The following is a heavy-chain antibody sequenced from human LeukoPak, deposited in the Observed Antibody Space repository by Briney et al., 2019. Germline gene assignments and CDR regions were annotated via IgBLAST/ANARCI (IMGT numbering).Heavy chain of an antibody. CDR1: GGSISSYY. Sequence: SETLSLTCTVSGGSISSYYWSWIRQPPGKGLEWIGYIYTSGSTNYNPSLKSRVTISVDTPKNQFSLKLSSVTAADTAVYYCARRRDYGGNSGFDYWGQGTLVTVSS. CDR2: IYTSGST. J-gene: IGHJ4*02. V-gene: IGHV4-4*09. D-gene: IGHD4-23*01. CDR3: ARRRDYGGNSGFDY.